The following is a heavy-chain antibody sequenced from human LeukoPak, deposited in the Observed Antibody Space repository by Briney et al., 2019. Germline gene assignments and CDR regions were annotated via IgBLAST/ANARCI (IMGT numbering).Heavy chain of an antibody. CDR3: ARDLDYDSSGYYYY. CDR1: GFTVSSNY. D-gene: IGHD3-22*01. Sequence: PGGSLRLSCAASGFTVSSNYMSWVRQAPGKGLEWVSVIYSGGSTYYADSVKGRFTISRDNSKNTLYLQMNSLRAEDTAVYYCARDLDYDSSGYYYYWGQGTLVTVSS. CDR2: IYSGGST. J-gene: IGHJ4*02. V-gene: IGHV3-66*01.